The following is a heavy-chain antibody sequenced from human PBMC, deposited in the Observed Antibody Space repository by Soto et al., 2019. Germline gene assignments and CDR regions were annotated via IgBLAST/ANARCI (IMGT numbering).Heavy chain of an antibody. D-gene: IGHD3-22*01. J-gene: IGHJ4*02. CDR1: GFSLSTSGMC. CDR2: IDWDDDK. V-gene: IGHV2-70*11. CDR3: ARATYDYDSSGYAAYYFDY. Sequence: GPTLVNPTQTLTLTCTFSGFSLSTSGMCVSWIRQPPGKALEWLARIDWDDDKYYSTSLKTRLTISKDTSKNQVVLTMTNMDPVDTATYYCARATYDYDSSGYAAYYFDYWGQGTLVTVSS.